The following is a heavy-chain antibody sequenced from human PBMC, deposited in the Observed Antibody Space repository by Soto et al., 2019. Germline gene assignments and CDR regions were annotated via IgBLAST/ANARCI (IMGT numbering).Heavy chain of an antibody. CDR1: GGSISSGGYY. J-gene: IGHJ4*02. CDR2: IYYSGST. Sequence: SETLSLTCTVSGGSISSGGYYWSWIRQHPGKGLEWIGYIYYSGSTYYNPSLKSRVTISVDTSKNQFSLKLSSVTAADTAVYYGARVLITIFGVVIPGPDYGGQGPLVTVSX. CDR3: ARVLITIFGVVIPGPDY. D-gene: IGHD3-3*01. V-gene: IGHV4-31*03.